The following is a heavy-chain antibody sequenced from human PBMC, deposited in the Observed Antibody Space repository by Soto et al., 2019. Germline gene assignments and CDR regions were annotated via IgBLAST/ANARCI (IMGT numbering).Heavy chain of an antibody. J-gene: IGHJ4*02. V-gene: IGHV3-23*01. D-gene: IGHD6-6*01. CDR2: ISGSGGST. CDR3: AKGDLYSSSAGGVDY. CDR1: GFTFSSYA. Sequence: LRLSCAASGFTFSSYAMSWVRQAPGKGLEWVSAISGSGGSTYYADSVKGRFTISRDNSKNTLYLQMNSLRAEDTAVYYCAKGDLYSSSAGGVDYWGQGTLVTVSS.